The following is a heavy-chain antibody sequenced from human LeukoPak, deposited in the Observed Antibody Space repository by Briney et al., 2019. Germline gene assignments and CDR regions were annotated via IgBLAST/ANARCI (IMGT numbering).Heavy chain of an antibody. CDR2: IYSGGST. V-gene: IGHV3-53*01. Sequence: PGGSLRLSCAASGFTVSNNCISWVRQAPGKGLEWVAVIYSGGSTKYADSVKARFTISRDNSKNTVYLQMNSLRADDTAVYYCARATLDNWGQGTLVTVSS. CDR3: ARATLDN. CDR1: GFTVSNNC. J-gene: IGHJ4*02.